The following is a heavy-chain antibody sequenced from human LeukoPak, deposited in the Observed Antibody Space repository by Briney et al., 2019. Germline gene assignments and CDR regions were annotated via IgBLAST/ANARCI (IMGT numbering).Heavy chain of an antibody. CDR2: INHSGST. J-gene: IGHJ4*02. CDR3: ARGSSSSGVLDY. V-gene: IGHV4-34*01. D-gene: IGHD6-6*01. Sequence: SETLSLTCAVYGGSFSGYYWSWIRQPPGKGLEWIGEINHSGSTNYNPSLKSRVTISVDTSRNQFSLQLSSVTAADAAVYYCARGSSSSGVLDYWGQGTLVTVSS. CDR1: GGSFSGYY.